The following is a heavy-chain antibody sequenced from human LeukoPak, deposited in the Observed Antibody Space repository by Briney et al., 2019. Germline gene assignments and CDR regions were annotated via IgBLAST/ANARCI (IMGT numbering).Heavy chain of an antibody. CDR2: IWYDGSNK. V-gene: IGHV3-33*06. Sequence: GGSLTLSCAASGFTFSSYGMHWVRQAPGKGLEWVAVIWYDGSNKYYADSVKGRFTISRDNSKNTLYLQMNSLRAEDTAVYYCAKVGPRSSVWYYFDYWGQGTLVTVSS. J-gene: IGHJ4*02. CDR3: AKVGPRSSVWYYFDY. D-gene: IGHD6-19*01. CDR1: GFTFSSYG.